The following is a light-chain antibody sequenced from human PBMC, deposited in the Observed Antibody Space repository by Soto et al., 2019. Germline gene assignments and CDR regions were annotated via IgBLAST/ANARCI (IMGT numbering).Light chain of an antibody. CDR1: QSVSSN. Sequence: EIVMTQSPATLSVSPGEGATLSCRASQSVSSNLAWYQQKPGQAPRLRIYGASTRATGIPARFSSSGAGTEFTRTISSMQSEDFAVYDCQQYNNWPWTFGQGTKVDIK. J-gene: IGKJ1*01. CDR2: GAS. V-gene: IGKV3-15*01. CDR3: QQYNNWPWT.